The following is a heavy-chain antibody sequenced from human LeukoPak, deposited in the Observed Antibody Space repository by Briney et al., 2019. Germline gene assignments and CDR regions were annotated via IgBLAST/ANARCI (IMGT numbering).Heavy chain of an antibody. CDR3: ARVSMRYYYHYMDV. V-gene: IGHV4-59*11. Sequence: SETLSLTCTVSGGSISSHYWSWIRQPPGKGLEWIGYIYYSGSTNYNPSLKSRVTISVDTSKNQFSLKLSSVTAADTAVYYCARVSMRYYYHYMDVWGKGTTVTVSS. CDR1: GGSISSHY. J-gene: IGHJ6*03. CDR2: IYYSGST.